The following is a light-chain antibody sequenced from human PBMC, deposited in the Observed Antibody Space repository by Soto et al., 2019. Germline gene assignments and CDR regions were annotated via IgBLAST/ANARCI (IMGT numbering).Light chain of an antibody. CDR1: QSISSW. CDR3: QQYSSYSRA. V-gene: IGKV1-5*03. J-gene: IGKJ1*01. CDR2: KAS. Sequence: DIQMTQSPSTLSASVGDRVTITCRASQSISSWLAWYQQRPGKAPKLLIYKASSVVSGVPTRFRGSGSGTEVTLTISSLQPDDVAVYYCQQYSSYSRAFGQGTKVEIK.